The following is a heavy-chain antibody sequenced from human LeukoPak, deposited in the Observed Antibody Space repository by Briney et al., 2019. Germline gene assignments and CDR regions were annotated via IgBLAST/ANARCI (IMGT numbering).Heavy chain of an antibody. Sequence: SETLSLTCTVSGGSISSYYRSWIRQPPGKGLEWIGYIYYSGSTNYNPSLKSRVTISVDTSKNQFSLKLSSVTAADTAVYYCAREGSSGWSSFDYWGQGTLVTVSS. CDR1: GGSISSYY. D-gene: IGHD6-19*01. J-gene: IGHJ4*02. V-gene: IGHV4-59*01. CDR3: AREGSSGWSSFDY. CDR2: IYYSGST.